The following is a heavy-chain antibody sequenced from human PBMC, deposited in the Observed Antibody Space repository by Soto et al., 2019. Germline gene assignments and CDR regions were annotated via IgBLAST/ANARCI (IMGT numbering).Heavy chain of an antibody. CDR3: ARQAGSGWYSD. J-gene: IGHJ4*02. CDR1: GGSFSGYY. CDR2: INHSGST. V-gene: IGHV4-34*01. D-gene: IGHD6-19*01. Sequence: PSETLSLTCAVYGGSFSGYYWSWIRQPPGKGLEWIGEINHSGSTNYNPSLKSRVTISVDTSKNQFSLKLSSVTAADTAVYYCARQAGSGWYSDWGQGTLVTVSS.